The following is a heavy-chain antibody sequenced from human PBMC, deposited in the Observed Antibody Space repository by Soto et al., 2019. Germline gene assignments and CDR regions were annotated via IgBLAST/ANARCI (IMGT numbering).Heavy chain of an antibody. Sequence: LRLSCAASGFTFSSYSMNWVRQAPGKGLEWVSSISSSSSYIYYADSVKGRFTISRDNAKNSLYLQMNSLRAEDTAVYYCARDSRCCSSTSCYTWVWGCYYGMDVWGQGTTVTVSS. CDR1: GFTFSSYS. V-gene: IGHV3-21*01. J-gene: IGHJ6*02. CDR2: ISSSSSYI. CDR3: ARDSRCCSSTSCYTWVWGCYYGMDV. D-gene: IGHD2-2*02.